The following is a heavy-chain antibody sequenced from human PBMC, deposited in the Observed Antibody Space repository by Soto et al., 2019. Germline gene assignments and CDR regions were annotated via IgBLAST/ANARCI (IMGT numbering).Heavy chain of an antibody. D-gene: IGHD2-15*01. J-gene: IGHJ4*02. Sequence: LRLSCAASGFTFSSYWMSWVRQAPGKGLEWVANIKQDGSEKYYVDSVKGRFTISRDNAKNSLYLQMNSLRAEDTAVYYCARDSGYCSGGSCYSLFDYWGQGTLVTVSS. CDR1: GFTFSSYW. V-gene: IGHV3-7*03. CDR3: ARDSGYCSGGSCYSLFDY. CDR2: IKQDGSEK.